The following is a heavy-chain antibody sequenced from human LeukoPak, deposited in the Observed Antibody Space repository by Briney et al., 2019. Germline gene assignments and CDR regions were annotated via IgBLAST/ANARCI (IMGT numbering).Heavy chain of an antibody. CDR2: INHSGST. CDR1: GGSFSGYY. V-gene: IGHV4-34*01. Sequence: SETLSLTCAVYGGSFSGYYWSWNRQPPGKGLEWIGEINHSGSTNYNPSLKSRVTISVDTSKNQFSLKLSSVTAADTAVYYCARHQFPRGFYDFWSGYRGAFDIWGQGTMVTVSS. J-gene: IGHJ3*02. CDR3: ARHQFPRGFYDFWSGYRGAFDI. D-gene: IGHD3-3*01.